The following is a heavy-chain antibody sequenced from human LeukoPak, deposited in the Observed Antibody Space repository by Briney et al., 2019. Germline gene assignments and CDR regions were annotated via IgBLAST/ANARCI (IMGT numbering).Heavy chain of an antibody. CDR3: ASRIAAGSDY. CDR2: INHSGST. CDR1: GGSFSGYY. Sequence: PSETLSLNCAVYGGSFSGYYWSWIRQPPGKGLEWIGEINHSGSTNYNPSLKSRVTISVDTSKNQFSLKLSSVTAADTAVYFCASRIAAGSDYWGQASLVTVSS. V-gene: IGHV4-34*01. J-gene: IGHJ4*02. D-gene: IGHD6-13*01.